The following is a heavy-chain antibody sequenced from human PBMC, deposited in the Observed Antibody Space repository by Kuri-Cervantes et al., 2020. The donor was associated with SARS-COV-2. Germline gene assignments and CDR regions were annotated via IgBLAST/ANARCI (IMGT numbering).Heavy chain of an antibody. CDR2: ISSSGTTI. Sequence: GESLKISCAAPGFTFSDYYMSWIHQAPGKGLEVVSYISSSGTTIYYADSVKGPFTISRDNAKNSLYLQMNSLRAEETAVYYCARGIPSYQNYYYYYMDVWGKGTTVTVSS. CDR3: ARGIPSYQNYYYYYMDV. CDR1: GFTFSDYY. D-gene: IGHD2-2*01. J-gene: IGHJ6*03. V-gene: IGHV3-11*04.